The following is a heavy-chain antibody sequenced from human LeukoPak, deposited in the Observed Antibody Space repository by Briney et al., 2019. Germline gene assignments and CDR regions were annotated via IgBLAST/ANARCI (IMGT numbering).Heavy chain of an antibody. D-gene: IGHD3-22*01. V-gene: IGHV3-7*01. CDR1: GFTFSSYW. J-gene: IGHJ3*02. CDR3: ARDHYDSSGYKGNAFDI. CDR2: IKQDGSEK. Sequence: GGSLRLSCAASGFTFSSYWMSWVRQAPGKGLEWVANIKQDGSEKYYVDSVKGRFTISRDNAKNSLYLQMNSLRAEDTAVYYCARDHYDSSGYKGNAFDIWGQGTMVTVSS.